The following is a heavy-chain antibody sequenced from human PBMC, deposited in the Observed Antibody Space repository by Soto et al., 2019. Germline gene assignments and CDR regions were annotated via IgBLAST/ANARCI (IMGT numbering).Heavy chain of an antibody. CDR3: AKDHLMTTVTTVGY. Sequence: QVQLVESGGGVVQPGRSLRLSCAASGFTFSTYGMHWVRQAPGKGLEWVAVISYDGRNEYYAESVKGRFTISRDNYKNTLYLQMNSLRAEDTALYYCAKDHLMTTVTTVGYWGQGALVNVSS. CDR2: ISYDGRNE. D-gene: IGHD4-17*01. J-gene: IGHJ4*02. V-gene: IGHV3-30*18. CDR1: GFTFSTYG.